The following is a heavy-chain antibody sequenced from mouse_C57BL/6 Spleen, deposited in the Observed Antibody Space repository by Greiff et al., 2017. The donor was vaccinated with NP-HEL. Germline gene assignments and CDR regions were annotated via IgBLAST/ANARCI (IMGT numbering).Heavy chain of an antibody. CDR1: GYTFTSYW. CDR3: TRSGDGDYDGRD. CDR2: IYPGNSDT. Sequence: EVQLQQSGTVLARPGASVKMSCKTSGYTFTSYWMHWVKQRPGQGLEWIGAIYPGNSDTSYNQKFKGKAKLTAVTAASTAYMELSSLTNEDSAVYYCTRSGDGDYDGRDWGQGTTLTVSS. D-gene: IGHD2-4*01. V-gene: IGHV1-5*01. J-gene: IGHJ2*01.